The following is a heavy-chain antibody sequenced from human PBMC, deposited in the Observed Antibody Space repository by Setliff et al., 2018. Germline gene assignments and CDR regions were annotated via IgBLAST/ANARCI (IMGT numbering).Heavy chain of an antibody. J-gene: IGHJ3*02. CDR3: ARVGPLTDDAFDI. D-gene: IGHD1-26*01. Sequence: GESLKISCKVSGNGFTDLWIAWVRQTPGKGLEYMGIIYPADSDTTYSPSFQGQVTISADKSINTAYRQWSSLKASDTAIYYCARVGPLTDDAFDIWGQGTMVTVSS. CDR1: GNGFTDLW. V-gene: IGHV5-51*01. CDR2: IYPADSDT.